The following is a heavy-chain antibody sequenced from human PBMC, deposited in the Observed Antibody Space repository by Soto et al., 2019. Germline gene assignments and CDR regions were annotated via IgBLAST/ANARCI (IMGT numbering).Heavy chain of an antibody. CDR1: GGSFSIYT. D-gene: IGHD6-13*01. J-gene: IGHJ3*02. Sequence: QVQLVQSGVEVKKPGSSVKVSCKAAGGSFSIYTVFWVRQAPGQGREWMGRIIPMFDIANYAQNFQGRVTFNADKFTDTVYMEMLNLRSDDTAVYYCSRGSWSAEVFDIWCQGTLVTVSS. CDR3: SRGSWSAEVFDI. CDR2: IIPMFDIA. V-gene: IGHV1-69*02.